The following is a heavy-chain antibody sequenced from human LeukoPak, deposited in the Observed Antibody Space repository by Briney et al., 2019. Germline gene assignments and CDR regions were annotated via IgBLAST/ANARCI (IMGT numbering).Heavy chain of an antibody. CDR3: AGATVVTPMDV. J-gene: IGHJ6*03. Sequence: PSETLSLTCTVSGGSISSYYWSWIRQPPGKGLEWIGYIYTSGSTNYNPSLKSRVTISVDTSKTQFSLKLSSVTAADTAVYYCAGATVVTPMDVWAKGTTVTVSS. CDR2: IYTSGST. D-gene: IGHD4-23*01. V-gene: IGHV4-4*09. CDR1: GGSISSYY.